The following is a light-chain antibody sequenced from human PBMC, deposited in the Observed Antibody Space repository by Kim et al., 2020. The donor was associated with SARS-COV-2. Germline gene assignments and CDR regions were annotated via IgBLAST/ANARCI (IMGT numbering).Light chain of an antibody. CDR3: SSYAGSNIVV. J-gene: IGLJ2*01. CDR2: EVS. CDR1: SSDIGGYNY. V-gene: IGLV2-8*01. Sequence: GQSITISCTGSSSDIGGYNYVSWYQQHPGKPPKLMIYEVSERPSGVPDRFSGSKSGNTASLTVSGLQAEDEAGYYCSSYAGSNIVVFGGGTQLTVL.